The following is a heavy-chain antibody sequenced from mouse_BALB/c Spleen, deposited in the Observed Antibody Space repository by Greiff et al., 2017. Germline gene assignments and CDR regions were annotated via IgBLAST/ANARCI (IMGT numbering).Heavy chain of an antibody. CDR1: GFTFSSFG. CDR2: ISSGSSTI. D-gene: IGHD2-3*01. V-gene: IGHV5-17*02. CDR3: ARADGYYAYAMDY. J-gene: IGHJ4*01. Sequence: VQLKESGGGLVQPGGSRKLSCAASGFTFSSFGMHWVRQAPEKGLEWVAYISSGSSTIYYADTVKGRFTISRDNPKNTLFLQMTSLRSEDTAMYYCARADGYYAYAMDYWGQGTSVTVSS.